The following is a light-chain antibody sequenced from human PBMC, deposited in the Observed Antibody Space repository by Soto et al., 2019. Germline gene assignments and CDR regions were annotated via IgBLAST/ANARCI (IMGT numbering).Light chain of an antibody. J-gene: IGKJ4*01. CDR3: QQYGLSRI. Sequence: ELVMTQSPATLSVSPGERVTLSCRASQSFSSNVAWYQQKPGQAPRLLISGTSTRATGIPDRFSGSGSGTDFTLTITRLEPEDFAVYYCQQYGLSRIFGGGTKVEIK. CDR1: QSFSSN. V-gene: IGKV3-20*01. CDR2: GTS.